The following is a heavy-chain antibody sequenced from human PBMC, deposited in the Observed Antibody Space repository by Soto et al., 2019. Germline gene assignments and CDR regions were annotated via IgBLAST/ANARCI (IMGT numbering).Heavy chain of an antibody. J-gene: IGHJ4*02. V-gene: IGHV4-59*01. CDR1: DGXISSNF. D-gene: IGHD3-3*01. CDR2: VNYSGSA. Sequence: SETLSLTCTVSDGXISSNFWSWIRQPPGKGLEWIGYVNYSGSAKYNPSLKSRVTMSVDTSKSLFSLRLSSVTAADTARYYCARVSPTAFQFFELWGLGTLVTVSS. CDR3: ARVSPTAFQFFEL.